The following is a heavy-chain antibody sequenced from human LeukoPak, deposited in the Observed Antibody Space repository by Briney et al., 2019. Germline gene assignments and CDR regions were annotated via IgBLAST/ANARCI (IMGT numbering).Heavy chain of an antibody. CDR2: INPNSGCT. V-gene: IGHV1-2*02. D-gene: IGHD1-20*01. Sequence: GGSVKASGQASGYTFTGYYMHGRRQAPGPGLECMGWINPNSGCTNYAQKYQGRVTMSRDTPISTDYMKLSRLRSDGTAVYYCARGSPYNWNDGYYFDYWGQGTLVTVSS. CDR3: ARGSPYNWNDGYYFDY. J-gene: IGHJ4*02. CDR1: GYTFTGYY.